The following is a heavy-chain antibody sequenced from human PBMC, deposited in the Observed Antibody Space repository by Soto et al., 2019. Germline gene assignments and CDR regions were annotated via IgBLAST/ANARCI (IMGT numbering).Heavy chain of an antibody. CDR2: VSYDGDNE. V-gene: IGHV3-30*18. Sequence: GGSLRLSCAASGFTFSNYAMHWVRQAPGKGLEWVAIVSYDGDNEYYADSVRGRFSISRDNSRNTLYLQMSSLRDEDTAVYYCAKSPGMYYYDSSGYYHYDYWGQGTLVTAPQ. J-gene: IGHJ4*02. D-gene: IGHD3-22*01. CDR1: GFTFSNYA. CDR3: AKSPGMYYYDSSGYYHYDY.